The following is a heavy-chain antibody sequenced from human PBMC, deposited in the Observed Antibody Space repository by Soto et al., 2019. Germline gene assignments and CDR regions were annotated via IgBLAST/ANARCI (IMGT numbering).Heavy chain of an antibody. D-gene: IGHD3-22*01. J-gene: IGHJ4*02. V-gene: IGHV3-23*01. CDR3: AKPYYYDSSGYYFRGYYFDY. CDR1: GFTFSSYA. CDR2: ISGSGGST. Sequence: GGSLRLSCAASGFTFSSYAMSWVRQAPGKGLEWVSAISGSGGSTYYADSVKGRFTISRDNSKNTLYLQMNSLRAEDTAVYYCAKPYYYDSSGYYFRGYYFDYWGQGTLVTVSS.